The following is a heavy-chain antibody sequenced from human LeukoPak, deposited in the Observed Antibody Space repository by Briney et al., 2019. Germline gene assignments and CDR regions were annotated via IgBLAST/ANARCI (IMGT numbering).Heavy chain of an antibody. CDR1: GYTFTGYY. Sequence: GASVKVSCKASGYTFTGYYMHWVRQAPGQGLEWMGWINPNSGGTNYAQKFQGRVTMTRDTSISTAYMELSRLRSDDTAVYYCARLKYDTLTGYYIGAFDYWGQGTLVTVSS. V-gene: IGHV1-2*02. D-gene: IGHD3-9*01. J-gene: IGHJ4*02. CDR2: INPNSGGT. CDR3: ARLKYDTLTGYYIGAFDY.